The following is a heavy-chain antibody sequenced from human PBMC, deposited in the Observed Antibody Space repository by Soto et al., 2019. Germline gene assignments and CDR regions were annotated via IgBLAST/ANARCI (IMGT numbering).Heavy chain of an antibody. Sequence: QVQLVESGGGVVQPGRSLRLSCAASGFTFSSYGMHWVRQARGKGLEWVAGIWYDGTVKNYVGSVKGRFSISRDNSQNTVDSQMSTLSAEDTAVYYCERAHGAGQCACDFWGQGTLVSVSS. V-gene: IGHV3-33*01. D-gene: IGHD4-17*01. CDR2: IWYDGTVK. CDR3: ERAHGAGQCACDF. CDR1: GFTFSSYG. J-gene: IGHJ4*02.